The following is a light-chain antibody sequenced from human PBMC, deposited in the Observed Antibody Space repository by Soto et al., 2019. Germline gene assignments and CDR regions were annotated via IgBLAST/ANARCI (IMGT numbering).Light chain of an antibody. V-gene: IGLV1-40*01. J-gene: IGLJ1*01. Sequence: QSVLTQPPSVSGAPGQRVTISWTGSSSNIGAGYDVHWYQQLPGTAPKLLIYGNLNRPSGVPDRFSGSKSGTSASLAITGLQSEDEADYYCQSYDSSLSGSGVFGTGTKLTAL. CDR3: QSYDSSLSGSGV. CDR2: GNL. CDR1: SSNIGAGYD.